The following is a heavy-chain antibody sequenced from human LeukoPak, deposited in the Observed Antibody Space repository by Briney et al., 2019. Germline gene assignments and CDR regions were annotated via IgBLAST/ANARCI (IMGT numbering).Heavy chain of an antibody. V-gene: IGHV3-48*01. D-gene: IGHD6-6*01. Sequence: GGSLRLSCAASGFTVSSNYMSWVRQAPGKGLEWVSYISSSSTAIYYADSVKGRFTISRDNAKNSLSLQMNSLRAEDTAVYYCAREYSSSSGRAFDIWGQGTMVTVSS. CDR3: AREYSSSSGRAFDI. CDR2: ISSSSTAI. CDR1: GFTVSSNY. J-gene: IGHJ3*02.